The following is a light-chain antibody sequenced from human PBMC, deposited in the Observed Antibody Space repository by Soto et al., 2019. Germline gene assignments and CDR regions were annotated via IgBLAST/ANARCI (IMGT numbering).Light chain of an antibody. J-gene: IGKJ3*01. CDR1: QSISSY. Sequence: DIQMTQSPSSLSASVGDRVTITCRASQSISSYLNWYQQKPGKAPKLLIYAASSLQSGVPSRFSGSGSGTEFTLTISSLQPEDFAAYYCQQSYRTLFTFGPGTKVDIK. CDR3: QQSYRTLFT. CDR2: AAS. V-gene: IGKV1-39*01.